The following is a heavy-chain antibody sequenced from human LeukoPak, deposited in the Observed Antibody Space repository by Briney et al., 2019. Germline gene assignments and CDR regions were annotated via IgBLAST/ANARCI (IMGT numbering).Heavy chain of an antibody. CDR1: GYSFTDYA. Sequence: ASVRVSCKASGYSFTDYAVSWVRQAPGLGLQWMGWINPYNGNTKFTLSFQDRVTMTTDTSTSTAYMELRSLRSDDTAVYYCAREDRYYYYGMDVWGQGTTVTVSS. CDR2: INPYNGNT. CDR3: AREDRYYYYGMDV. V-gene: IGHV1-18*01. J-gene: IGHJ6*02.